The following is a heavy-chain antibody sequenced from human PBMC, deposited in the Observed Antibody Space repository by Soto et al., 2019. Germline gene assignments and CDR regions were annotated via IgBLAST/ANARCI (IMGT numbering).Heavy chain of an antibody. CDR3: ARQVATISYYYYGLDI. D-gene: IGHD5-12*01. Sequence: SETLSLTCIVSGGSITNNSFSWGWIRHPPGKSLEWIGTIYHTGGTHYNPSLKSRLTMSVDTSNDQFSLTLNSLTAADTAVYYCARQVATISYYYYGLDIWGQGTTVTVSS. CDR1: GGSITNNSFS. J-gene: IGHJ6*02. CDR2: IYHTGGT. V-gene: IGHV4-39*01.